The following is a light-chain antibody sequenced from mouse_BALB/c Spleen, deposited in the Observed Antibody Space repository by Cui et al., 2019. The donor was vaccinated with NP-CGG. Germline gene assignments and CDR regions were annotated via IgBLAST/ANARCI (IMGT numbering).Light chain of an antibody. J-gene: IGLJ1*01. CDR2: GTN. CDR1: TGAVTTSNY. V-gene: IGLV1*01. CDR3: ALWYSNHWV. Sequence: VVIQEPELTTSPGETVTLTCRSSTGAVTTSNYANWVQEKPDHLFTGLIGGTNNRAPGVPARFSGSLIGDKAALTITGAQTEDEAIYFCALWYSNHWVFGGGTKLTVL.